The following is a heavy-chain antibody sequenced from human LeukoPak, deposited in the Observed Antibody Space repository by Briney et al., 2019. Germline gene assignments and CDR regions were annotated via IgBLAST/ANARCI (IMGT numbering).Heavy chain of an antibody. CDR2: IRYDGSNK. D-gene: IGHD3-9*01. CDR3: AKAPYYDIFTGLDY. J-gene: IGHJ4*02. V-gene: IGHV3-30*02. CDR1: GFTFSSYG. Sequence: GGXLRLSCAASGFTFSSYGMHWVRQAPGKGLEWVAFIRYDGSNKYYADSVKGGFTISRDNSKNTLYLQMNSLRAEDTAVYYCAKAPYYDIFTGLDYWGQGTMVTVSS.